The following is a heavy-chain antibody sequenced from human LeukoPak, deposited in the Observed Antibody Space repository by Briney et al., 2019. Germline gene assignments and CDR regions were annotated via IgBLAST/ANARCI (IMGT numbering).Heavy chain of an antibody. CDR3: AGDFKDIVVVPAAYDAFDI. V-gene: IGHV1-18*01. CDR1: GYTFTSYG. Sequence: ASVKVSCKASGYTFTSYGISWVRQAPGQGLEWMGWISAYNGNTNYAQELQGRVTMTTDTSTSTAYMELRSLRSDDTAVYYCAGDFKDIVVVPAAYDAFDIWGQGTMVTVSS. D-gene: IGHD2-2*01. J-gene: IGHJ3*02. CDR2: ISAYNGNT.